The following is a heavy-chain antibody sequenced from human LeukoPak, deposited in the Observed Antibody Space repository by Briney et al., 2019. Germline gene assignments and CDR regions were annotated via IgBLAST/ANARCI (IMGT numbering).Heavy chain of an antibody. D-gene: IGHD5-18*01. V-gene: IGHV4-59*08. J-gene: IGHJ6*01. Sequence: SETLSLTCTVSGGSISSYYWSWIRQPPGKGLEWIGYIYYSGSTNYNPSLKSRVTLSVDTSKNQFSLKLSSVTAAHTAVYYCARHEVPTLWLTSYYYYGMDVWGQGTTVTVSS. CDR2: IYYSGST. CDR1: GGSISSYY. CDR3: ARHEVPTLWLTSYYYYGMDV.